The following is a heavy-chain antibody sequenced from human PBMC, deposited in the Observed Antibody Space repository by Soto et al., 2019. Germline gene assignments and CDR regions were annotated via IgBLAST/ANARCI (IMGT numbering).Heavy chain of an antibody. CDR2: ISYDGSSK. CDR3: AQGRYYDLYRMDV. CDR1: GFTFSDNG. Sequence: QVQLVESGGGVVQPGRSLRLSCAASGFTFSDNGMHWVRHAPGKGLEWVAVISYDGSSKYYADSVKGRFTISRDNSKNKLFLQMNSLRAEDTAVFYCAQGRYYDLYRMDVWGQGTTVIVSS. V-gene: IGHV3-30*18. J-gene: IGHJ6*02.